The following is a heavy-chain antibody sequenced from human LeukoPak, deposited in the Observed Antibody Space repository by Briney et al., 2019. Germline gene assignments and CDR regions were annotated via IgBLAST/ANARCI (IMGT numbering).Heavy chain of an antibody. CDR2: IYYSGST. D-gene: IGHD6-13*01. CDR1: GGSISSSSYY. CDR3: AKSTYSSSSDFDY. J-gene: IGHJ4*02. V-gene: IGHV4-39*07. Sequence: SETLSLTCTVSGGSISSSSYYWGWIRQPPGKGLEWIVSIYYSGSTYYNPSPKRRVTISVDTSKNQFSLKLSSVTAADKAMYYCAKSTYSSSSDFDYWGQGTLVTVSS.